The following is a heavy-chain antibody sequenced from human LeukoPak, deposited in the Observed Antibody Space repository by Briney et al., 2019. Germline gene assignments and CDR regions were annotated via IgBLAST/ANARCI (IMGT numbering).Heavy chain of an antibody. CDR3: ARAYSGYSSRGFDY. CDR1: GFTFTSYG. J-gene: IGHJ4*02. D-gene: IGHD5-12*01. Sequence: PGRSLRLSCEVSGFTFTSYGVHWVRQAPGKGLEWGADIWYDGSNKYYADSVKGRFTISRDNSKNTVFLQMTSLRADDTAVYYCARAYSGYSSRGFDYWGQGTLVSVSS. V-gene: IGHV3-33*01. CDR2: IWYDGSNK.